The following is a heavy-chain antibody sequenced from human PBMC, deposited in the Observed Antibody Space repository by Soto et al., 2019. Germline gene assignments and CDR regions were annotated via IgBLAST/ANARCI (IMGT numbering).Heavy chain of an antibody. Sequence: SETLSLTCTVSGGSISSSSYYWGWIRQPPGKGLEWIGSIYYSGSTYYNPSLKSRVTISVDTSKNQFSLKLSSVTAADTAVYYCARDYGDSYFDYWGQGTLVTVPQ. V-gene: IGHV4-39*01. CDR2: IYYSGST. CDR1: GGSISSSSYY. CDR3: ARDYGDSYFDY. J-gene: IGHJ4*02. D-gene: IGHD4-17*01.